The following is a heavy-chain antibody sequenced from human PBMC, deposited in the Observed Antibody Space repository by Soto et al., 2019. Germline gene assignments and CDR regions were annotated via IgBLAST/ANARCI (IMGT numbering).Heavy chain of an antibody. CDR3: VRSAKDIVVVPAVGGPSSCYYYYGRGV. CDR2: TYYRSKWYN. D-gene: IGHD2-2*01. J-gene: IGHJ6*02. Sequence: SQTLSLTCAISGDSVSSNSAAWNWIRQSPSRGLEWLGRTYYRSKWYNDYAVSVKSRITINPDTSKNQYSLQLNSVPPEDTAGYFYVRSAKDIVVVPAVGGPSSCYYYYGRGVWGQGTTVTVSS. CDR1: GDSVSSNSAA. V-gene: IGHV6-1*01.